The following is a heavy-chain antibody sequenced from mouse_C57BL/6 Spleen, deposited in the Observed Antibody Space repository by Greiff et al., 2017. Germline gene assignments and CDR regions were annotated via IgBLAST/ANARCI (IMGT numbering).Heavy chain of an antibody. D-gene: IGHD1-1*01. Sequence: QVQLQQSGPELVKPGASVKISCKASGYSFTSYYIHWVKQRPGQGLEWIGWISPGSGNTKYNEKFKGKATLTADTSSSSAYMQLSSLTSEDSAVYYCARGVYYYGSSYGYFDVWGTGTTVTVSS. CDR3: ARGVYYYGSSYGYFDV. CDR2: ISPGSGNT. CDR1: GYSFTSYY. V-gene: IGHV1-66*01. J-gene: IGHJ1*03.